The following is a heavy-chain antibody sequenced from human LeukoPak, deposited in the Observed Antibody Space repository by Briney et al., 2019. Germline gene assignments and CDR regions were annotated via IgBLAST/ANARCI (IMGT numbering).Heavy chain of an antibody. Sequence: GGSLRLSCAASGFTFSSYAMHWVRQAPGKGLEWVAVISYDGSNKYYADSVKGRFTISRDNSKNTLCLQMNSLRAEDTAVYYCARGGIVGATNSALDYWGQGTLVTVSS. J-gene: IGHJ4*02. CDR1: GFTFSSYA. CDR3: ARGGIVGATNSALDY. D-gene: IGHD1-26*01. V-gene: IGHV3-30*04. CDR2: ISYDGSNK.